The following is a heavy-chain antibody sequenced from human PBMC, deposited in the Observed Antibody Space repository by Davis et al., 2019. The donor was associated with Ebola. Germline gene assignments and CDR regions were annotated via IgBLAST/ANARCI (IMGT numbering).Heavy chain of an antibody. CDR1: GFTFRSYE. D-gene: IGHD2-2*01. J-gene: IGHJ6*02. Sequence: PGGSLRLSCTASGFTFRSYEMNWVRQAPGKGLEWLPYISINGDTIYYADSVKGRFTVSRDSAQTTLYLQMNSLRAEDTAVYFCARDHCNRTSCLFGMDVWGQGTTVIVSS. V-gene: IGHV3-48*03. CDR2: ISINGDTI. CDR3: ARDHCNRTSCLFGMDV.